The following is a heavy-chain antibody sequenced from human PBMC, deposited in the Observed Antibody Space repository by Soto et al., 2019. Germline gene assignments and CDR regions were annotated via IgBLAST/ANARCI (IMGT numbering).Heavy chain of an antibody. J-gene: IGHJ5*02. CDR2: ISAYNGNT. CDR3: ARVVGGLGYWFDP. D-gene: IGHD1-26*01. Sequence: QVQLVQSGAEVKKPGASVKVSCKASGYTFTSYGISWVRQAPGQGLEWMGRISAYNGNTNDAQKLQGKVTMTTDTSTSTSYMEVRSLRSDDAAVYYCARVVGGLGYWFDPWGQGTRGTVSS. CDR1: GYTFTSYG. V-gene: IGHV1-18*01.